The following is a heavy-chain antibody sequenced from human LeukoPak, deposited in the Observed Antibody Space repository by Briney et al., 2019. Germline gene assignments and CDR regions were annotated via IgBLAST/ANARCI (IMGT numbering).Heavy chain of an antibody. CDR3: AKVRVVGDYNWFFDL. V-gene: IGHV3-23*01. CDR1: GFTLSSFA. J-gene: IGHJ2*01. CDR2: IVGSGAST. Sequence: GGSLRLSCAASGFTLSSFAMSWVRQAPGKGLEWVSAIVGSGASTYYADSAKGRFTISRDNSKNTLHLQMNSLRAEDTAIYHCAKVRVVGDYNWFFDLWGRGTLVTVSS. D-gene: IGHD4-17*01.